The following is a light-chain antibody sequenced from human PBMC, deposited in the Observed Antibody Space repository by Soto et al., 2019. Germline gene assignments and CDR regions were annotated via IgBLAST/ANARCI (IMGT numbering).Light chain of an antibody. CDR3: QQLFDSPIT. J-gene: IGKJ5*01. CDR1: EVISYY. Sequence: GDRVTITCRANEVISYYLAWYQQKPGKGPKLLIYAASTLESGVPSRFSATVSGTEFSLTITSLQPEDFATYYCQQLFDSPITFGQGTRLEIK. V-gene: IGKV1-9*01. CDR2: AAS.